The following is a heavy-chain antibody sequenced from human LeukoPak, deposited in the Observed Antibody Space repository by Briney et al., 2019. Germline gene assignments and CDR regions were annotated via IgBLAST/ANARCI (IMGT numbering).Heavy chain of an antibody. V-gene: IGHV3-21*04. J-gene: IGHJ4*02. Sequence: GGSLRLSCAASGFTFSSYSMNWVRQAPGKGLEWVSSISSSSSYIYYADSVKGRFTISRDNAKNSLYLQMNSLRAEDTAVYYCARVYGSGSYEEPVDYWGQGTLVTVSS. CDR2: ISSSSSYI. CDR1: GFTFSSYS. CDR3: ARVYGSGSYEEPVDY. D-gene: IGHD3-10*01.